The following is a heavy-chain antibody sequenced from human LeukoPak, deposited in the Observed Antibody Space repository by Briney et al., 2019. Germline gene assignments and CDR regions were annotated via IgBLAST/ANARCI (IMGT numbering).Heavy chain of an antibody. J-gene: IGHJ4*02. D-gene: IGHD2-15*01. V-gene: IGHV3-30*18. CDR1: GFTFSSYG. CDR3: AKGVGYCSGGSCQQFDY. CDR2: ISYDGSNK. Sequence: PGRSLRLSCAASGFTFSSYGMHWVRQAPGKGLEWVAAISYDGSNKYYADSVKGRFTISRDNSKNTLYLQMNSLRAEDTAVYYCAKGVGYCSGGSCQQFDYWGQGTLVTVSS.